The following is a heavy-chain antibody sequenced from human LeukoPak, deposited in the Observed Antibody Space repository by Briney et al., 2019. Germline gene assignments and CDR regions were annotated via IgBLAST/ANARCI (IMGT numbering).Heavy chain of an antibody. CDR2: ISSSSSTI. V-gene: IGHV3-48*04. Sequence: PGGSLRLSCAASGFTFSSYSMNWVRQAPGKGLEWVSYISSSSSTIYYADSVKGRFTISRDNAKNSLYLQMNSLRAEDTAVYYCARDLRSYGLDYWGQGTLVTVSS. D-gene: IGHD5-18*01. CDR1: GFTFSSYS. CDR3: ARDLRSYGLDY. J-gene: IGHJ4*02.